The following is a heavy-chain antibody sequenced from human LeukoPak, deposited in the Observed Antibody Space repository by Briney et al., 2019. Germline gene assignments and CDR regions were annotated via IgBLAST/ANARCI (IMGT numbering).Heavy chain of an antibody. V-gene: IGHV1-2*02. Sequence: GASVKVSCKASGYTFTGYYMHWVRQAPGQGLEWMGWINPNSGDTNYAQKFQGRVTMTRDTSINTANMELSRLRTDDTAVYYCAKNPYEYYFDYWGQGTLVTVSS. CDR3: AKNPYEYYFDY. D-gene: IGHD5-12*01. CDR2: INPNSGDT. CDR1: GYTFTGYY. J-gene: IGHJ4*02.